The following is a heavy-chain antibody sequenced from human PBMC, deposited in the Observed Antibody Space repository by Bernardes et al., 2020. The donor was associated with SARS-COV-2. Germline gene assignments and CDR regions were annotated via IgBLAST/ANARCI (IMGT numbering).Heavy chain of an antibody. CDR3: ARDSGSGSSHAFDI. CDR2: IYYSGST. CDR1: GGSISSSNW. V-gene: IGHV4-4*02. J-gene: IGHJ3*02. Sequence: SETLSLTCAVSGGSISSSNWWSWVRQPPGKGLEWIGYIYYSGSTNYNPSLKSRVTISVDTSKNQFSLKLSSVTAADTAVYYCARDSGSGSSHAFDIWGQGTMVTVSS. D-gene: IGHD3-10*01.